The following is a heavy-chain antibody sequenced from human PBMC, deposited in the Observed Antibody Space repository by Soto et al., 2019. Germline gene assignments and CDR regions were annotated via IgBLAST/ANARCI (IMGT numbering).Heavy chain of an antibody. J-gene: IGHJ4*02. CDR2: ISWNSGSI. CDR1: GFTFDDYA. V-gene: IGHV3-9*01. Sequence: EVQLVESGGGLVQPGRSLRLSCAASGFTFDDYAMHWVRQAPGKGLEWVSRISWNSGSIGYADSVKGRFTISRDNAKNSLYLQMNSLRAEDTALYYCAKDGALYCSGGSCEGYYFDYWGQGTLVTVSS. D-gene: IGHD2-15*01. CDR3: AKDGALYCSGGSCEGYYFDY.